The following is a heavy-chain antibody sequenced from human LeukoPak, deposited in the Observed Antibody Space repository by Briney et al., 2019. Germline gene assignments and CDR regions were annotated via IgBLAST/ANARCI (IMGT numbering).Heavy chain of an antibody. CDR1: GFTFSSYA. D-gene: IGHD4-17*01. CDR2: ISGSGGST. V-gene: IGHV3-23*01. CDR3: ARYTVTTTKRFDY. Sequence: GGSLRLSCAASGFTFSSYAMSWVRQAPGKGLEWVSAISGSGGSTYYADSVKGRFTISRDSSKNTLYLQMNSLRAEDTAVYYCARYTVTTTKRFDYWGQGSLVTVSS. J-gene: IGHJ4*02.